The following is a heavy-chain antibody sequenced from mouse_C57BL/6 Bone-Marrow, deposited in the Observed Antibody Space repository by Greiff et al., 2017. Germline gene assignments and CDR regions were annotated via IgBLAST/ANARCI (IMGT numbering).Heavy chain of an antibody. CDR3: AKRDDYDGYAMDY. CDR2: IWSGGST. D-gene: IGHD2-4*01. Sequence: SGPGLVQPSQSLSITCPVSGFSLTSYGVHWVRQPPGKGLEWLGVIWSGGSTDYNAAFISRLSISKDNSKSQVFFKMNSLQADDTAIYYCAKRDDYDGYAMDYWGQGTSVTVSS. V-gene: IGHV2-4*01. CDR1: GFSLTSYG. J-gene: IGHJ4*01.